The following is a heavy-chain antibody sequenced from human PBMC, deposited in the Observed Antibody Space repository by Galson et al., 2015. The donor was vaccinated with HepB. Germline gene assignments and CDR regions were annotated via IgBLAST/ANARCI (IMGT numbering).Heavy chain of an antibody. CDR2: IYSGGST. V-gene: IGHV3-53*01. D-gene: IGHD4-11*01. Sequence: SLRLSCAASGFTVSSNYMSWVRQAPGKGLEWVSVIYSGGSTYYADSVKGRFTISRDNSKNTLYLQMNSLRAEDTAVYYCASTPARNRMTTGKWYYYYMDVWGKGTTVTVSS. J-gene: IGHJ6*03. CDR1: GFTVSSNY. CDR3: ASTPARNRMTTGKWYYYYMDV.